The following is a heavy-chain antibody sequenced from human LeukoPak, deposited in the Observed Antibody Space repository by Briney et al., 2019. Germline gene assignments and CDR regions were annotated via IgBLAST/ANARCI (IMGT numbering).Heavy chain of an antibody. CDR1: GFTFSSYG. V-gene: IGHV3-48*02. D-gene: IGHD5-12*01. CDR3: ARDSRGSGYEVDY. J-gene: IGHJ4*02. Sequence: GGSLRLSCAASGFTFSSYGMNWVRQAPGKGLEWVSYISSSISTIYYADSVKGRFTISRDNAKNSLYLQMNSLRDEDTAVYYCARDSRGSGYEVDYWGQGTLVTVSS. CDR2: ISSSISTI.